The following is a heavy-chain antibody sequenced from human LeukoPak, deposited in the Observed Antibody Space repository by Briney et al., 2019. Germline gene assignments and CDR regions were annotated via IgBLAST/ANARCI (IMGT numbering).Heavy chain of an antibody. CDR1: GYTLTDYY. CDR2: INPSSGDA. Sequence: ASVKVSCKASGYTLTDYYMHWVRQAPGQGLEWMGRINPSSGDANYAHKFQGRVTMTRDTSIGIAYMELSRLRSDDSAIYYCARGSGLGHHFEYWGQGTLVTVSS. D-gene: IGHD3-10*01. V-gene: IGHV1-2*06. J-gene: IGHJ4*02. CDR3: ARGSGLGHHFEY.